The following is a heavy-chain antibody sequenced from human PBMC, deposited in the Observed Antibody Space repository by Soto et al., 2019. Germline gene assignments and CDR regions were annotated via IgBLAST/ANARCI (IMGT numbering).Heavy chain of an antibody. V-gene: IGHV1-69*02. CDR3: ARSPHYYGSGSYYNNYYYYMDV. D-gene: IGHD3-10*01. Sequence: QVQLVQSGAEVKKPGSSVKVSCKASGGTFSSYTISWVRQAPGQGLEWMGRIIPILGIANYAQKFQGRVTITADKSTSTDYMELSSLRSEDTAVYYCARSPHYYGSGSYYNNYYYYMDVWGKGTTVTVSS. J-gene: IGHJ6*03. CDR2: IIPILGIA. CDR1: GGTFSSYT.